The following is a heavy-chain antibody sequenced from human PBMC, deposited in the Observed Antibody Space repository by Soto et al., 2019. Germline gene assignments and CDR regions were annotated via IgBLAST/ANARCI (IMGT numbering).Heavy chain of an antibody. CDR2: INHSGST. CDR3: ASAKGWAGDYYYGMDV. J-gene: IGHJ6*02. V-gene: IGHV4-34*01. CDR1: GGSFSTYY. Sequence: SETLSLTCAVYGGSFSTYYWSWIRQPPWKGLEWIGEINHSGSTNYNPPLKSRVTISVDTSKNQFSLKLSSVTAADTAVYYCASAKGWAGDYYYGMDVWGQGTTVTVSS. D-gene: IGHD1-26*01.